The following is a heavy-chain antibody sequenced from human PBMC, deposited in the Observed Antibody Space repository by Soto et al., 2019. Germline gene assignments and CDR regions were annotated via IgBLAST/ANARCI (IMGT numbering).Heavy chain of an antibody. CDR2: ISSSSSTI. CDR3: ARVIWSGHLTSDL. D-gene: IGHD3-3*01. CDR1: GLTFSSNS. Sequence: EVQVVESGGGLVQPGGSLRLSCAASGLTFSSNSMNWVRQAPGKGLEWISYISSSSSTIYADSVKGRFTISRDNAKNSLYLQMNCLRDEDTAVYYCARVIWSGHLTSDLWGQGTLVTVSS. V-gene: IGHV3-48*02. J-gene: IGHJ5*02.